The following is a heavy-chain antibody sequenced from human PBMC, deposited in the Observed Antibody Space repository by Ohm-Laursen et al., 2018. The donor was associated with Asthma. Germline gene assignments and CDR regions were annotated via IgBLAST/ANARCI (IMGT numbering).Heavy chain of an antibody. CDR3: ARDSGSHYFDY. CDR2: ISYDGSAQ. J-gene: IGHJ4*02. D-gene: IGHD1-26*01. Sequence: SLRLSCAASGFSFSSYGMHWVRQAPGKGLEWVSLISYDGSAQYYADSVKGRFTLSRDNSKNTLYLQMNSLGAEDTAVYFCARDSGSHYFDYWGQGALVTVSS. CDR1: GFSFSSYG. V-gene: IGHV3-30*03.